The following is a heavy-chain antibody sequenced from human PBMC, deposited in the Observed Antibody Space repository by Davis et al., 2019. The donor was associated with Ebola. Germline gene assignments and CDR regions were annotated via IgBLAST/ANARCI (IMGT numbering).Heavy chain of an antibody. V-gene: IGHV4-30-2*01. CDR3: ARRGVVGVTPIAFDI. CDR1: GGSISSGGYS. J-gene: IGHJ3*02. D-gene: IGHD1-26*01. Sequence: MPSETLSLTCAVSGGSISSGGYSWSWIRQPPGKGLEWIGYIYHSGSTYYNPSLKSRAAISVDRSKNQFSLKLTSVIATDTAVYYCARRGVVGVTPIAFDIWGQGTRVTVSS. CDR2: IYHSGST.